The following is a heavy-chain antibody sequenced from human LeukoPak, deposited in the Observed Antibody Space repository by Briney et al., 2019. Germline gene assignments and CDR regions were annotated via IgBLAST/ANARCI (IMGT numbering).Heavy chain of an antibody. V-gene: IGHV3-48*01. CDR3: ARAGYCSGGNCHIVLDHYYYMDV. CDR2: ISSSSSTI. CDR1: GFTFSSYS. D-gene: IGHD2-15*01. J-gene: IGHJ6*03. Sequence: GGSLRLSCAASGFTFSSYSMNWVRQAPGKGLEWVSYISSSSSTIYYADSVQGRFTISRDNSKNTLYLQMNSLRADDTAVYFCARAGYCSGGNCHIVLDHYYYMDVWGKGTTVTVSS.